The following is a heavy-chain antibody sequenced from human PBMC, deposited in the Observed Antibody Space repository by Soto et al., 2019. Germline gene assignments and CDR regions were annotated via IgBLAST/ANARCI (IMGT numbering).Heavy chain of an antibody. V-gene: IGHV4-34*01. CDR2: INHSGST. D-gene: IGHD4-17*01. J-gene: IGHJ6*02. Sequence: PSETLSLTCAVSGGSFSAFYWSWIRQPPGRGLEWIGEINHSGSTTYNPSLKSRVAISVDTSKNQFSLKLSSVTATDTAVYYCARVTTVSYYFYYGMDVWGQGSTVTSP. CDR3: ARVTTVSYYFYYGMDV. CDR1: GGSFSAFY.